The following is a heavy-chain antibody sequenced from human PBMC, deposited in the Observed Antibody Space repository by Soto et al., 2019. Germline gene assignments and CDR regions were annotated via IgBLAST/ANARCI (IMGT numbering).Heavy chain of an antibody. V-gene: IGHV4-59*02. Sequence: SETLSLTCAVSGDSVSNYYWSWLRQSPGKGLEWIGYIYYTGMTNYNPSLKSRVITSIDTSKNHFSLKLSPVTAADTAMYYCARETQSGSYFAFDIWGQGTVVTVSS. J-gene: IGHJ3*02. CDR3: ARETQSGSYFAFDI. CDR2: IYYTGMT. D-gene: IGHD3-10*01. CDR1: GDSVSNYY.